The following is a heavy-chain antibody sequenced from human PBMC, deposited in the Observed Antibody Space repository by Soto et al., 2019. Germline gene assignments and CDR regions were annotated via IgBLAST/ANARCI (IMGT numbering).Heavy chain of an antibody. Sequence: GSLRLSCAASGFTFSSYGMHWVRQAPGKGLEWVAVISYDGSNKYYADSVKGRFTISRDNSKNTLYLRMNSLRAEDTAVYFCAKLRYFEWLSNNWFDPWGQGTLVTVSS. CDR3: AKLRYFEWLSNNWFDP. CDR2: ISYDGSNK. J-gene: IGHJ5*02. V-gene: IGHV3-30*18. D-gene: IGHD3-9*01. CDR1: GFTFSSYG.